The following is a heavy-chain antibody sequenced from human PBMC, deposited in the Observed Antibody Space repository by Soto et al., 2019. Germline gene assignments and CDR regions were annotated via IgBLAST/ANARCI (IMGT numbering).Heavy chain of an antibody. J-gene: IGHJ6*02. CDR1: CYTFSNDG. V-gene: IGHV1-18*01. D-gene: IGHD1-1*01. CDR2: ISAYNGNT. CDR3: ATGGTTSADYYYGMDV. Sequence: SGKVSFKASCYTFSNDGINWGRQAPVQGLEWMGWISAYNGNTEYAQNFQGRVTMTTDTSTSTAYMELRSLRSDDTAVYSCATGGTTSADYYYGMDVWGLGTKVTVYS.